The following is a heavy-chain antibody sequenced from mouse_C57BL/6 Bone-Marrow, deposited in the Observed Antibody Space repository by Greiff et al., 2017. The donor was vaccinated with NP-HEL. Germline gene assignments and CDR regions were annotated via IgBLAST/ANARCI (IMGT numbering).Heavy chain of an antibody. CDR1: GFNIKDDY. D-gene: IGHD2-2*01. J-gene: IGHJ3*01. Sequence: EVQLQQSGAELVRPGASVKLSCTASGFNIKDDYMHWVKQRPEQGLEWIGWIDPENGDTEYASQFQGKATITADTSSNTAYLQLSSLTSEDTAVYYCTLYGYDEAWTAYWGQGTLVTVSA. CDR2: IDPENGDT. V-gene: IGHV14-4*01. CDR3: TLYGYDEAWTAY.